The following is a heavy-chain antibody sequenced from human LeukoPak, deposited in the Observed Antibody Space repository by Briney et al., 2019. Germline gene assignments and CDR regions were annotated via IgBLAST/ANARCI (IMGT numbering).Heavy chain of an antibody. D-gene: IGHD5-12*01. CDR2: ISYDGSNK. Sequence: SGGSLRLSCAASGFTFSSYAMHWVRQAPGKGLEWVAVISYDGSNKYYADSVKGRFTISRDNSKNTLYLQMNSLRAEDTAVYYCAKDTGGYDYWGQGTLVTVSS. CDR3: AKDTGGYDY. V-gene: IGHV3-30*04. J-gene: IGHJ4*02. CDR1: GFTFSSYA.